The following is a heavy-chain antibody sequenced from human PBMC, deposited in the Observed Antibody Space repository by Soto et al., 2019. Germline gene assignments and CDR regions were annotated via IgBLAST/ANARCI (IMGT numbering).Heavy chain of an antibody. D-gene: IGHD2-2*01. CDR2: IIPMFGIA. Sequence: QVQLVQSGAEVKKPGSSVKVSCKGSGGTFNRYTITWVRQAPGQGLEWMGGIIPMFGIASYAQNFHGRVTITADKSTGTAYMELSSLRSEDTAVYYCARDSGRSDVVPAAISAMDVWGQGTTVTVSS. CDR3: ARDSGRSDVVPAAISAMDV. J-gene: IGHJ6*02. CDR1: GGTFNRYT. V-gene: IGHV1-69*08.